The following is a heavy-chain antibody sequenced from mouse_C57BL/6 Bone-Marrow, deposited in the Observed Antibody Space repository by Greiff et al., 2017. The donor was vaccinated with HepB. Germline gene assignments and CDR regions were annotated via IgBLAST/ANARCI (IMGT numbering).Heavy chain of an antibody. V-gene: IGHV2-2*01. Sequence: VKLQESGPGLVQPSQSLSITCTVSGFSLTSYGVHWVRQSPGKGLEWLGVIWSGGSTDYNAAFISRLSISKDNSKSQVFFKMNSLQADDTAIYYCARSYYDYGRDYFDYWGQGTTLTVSS. CDR1: GFSLTSYG. D-gene: IGHD2-4*01. J-gene: IGHJ2*01. CDR2: IWSGGST. CDR3: ARSYYDYGRDYFDY.